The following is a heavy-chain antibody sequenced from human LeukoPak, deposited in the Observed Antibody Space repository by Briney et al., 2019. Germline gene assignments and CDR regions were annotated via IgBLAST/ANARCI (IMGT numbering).Heavy chain of an antibody. Sequence: GGSLRLSCAASGFSFSTYWMTWVRQPPGKGLEWVSVLYSGGSTYYADSVKGRFTISRDNSKNTLYLQMNSLRVEDTAMYYCARGEPVSWGQGTLVTVSS. CDR2: LYSGGST. CDR3: ARGEPVS. V-gene: IGHV3-53*01. J-gene: IGHJ5*02. CDR1: GFSFSTYW.